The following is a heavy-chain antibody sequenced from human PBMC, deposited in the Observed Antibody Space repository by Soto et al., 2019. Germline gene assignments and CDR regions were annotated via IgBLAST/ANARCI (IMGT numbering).Heavy chain of an antibody. CDR2: IYPGDSDS. Sequence: GESLKISCKVSGYSFTNYWIGWVRQMPGKVLEWMGIIYPGDSDSRYSPSFQGQVTISADKSFSTAYLQWSSLKASDTAMYYCARTSAAGKYYYGMDVWGQVTTVTVSS. CDR3: ARTSAAGKYYYGMDV. D-gene: IGHD6-13*01. V-gene: IGHV5-51*01. CDR1: GYSFTNYW. J-gene: IGHJ6*02.